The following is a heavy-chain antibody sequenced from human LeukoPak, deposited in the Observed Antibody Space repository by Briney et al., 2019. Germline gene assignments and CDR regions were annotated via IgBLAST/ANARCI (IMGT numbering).Heavy chain of an antibody. V-gene: IGHV1-18*01. CDR1: GYTFISYG. CDR3: ARDFSGWYWFDP. Sequence: GASVKVSCKASGYTFISYGITWVRQAPGQGLEWMGWISAYNGNTHYPQKLQGRVTMTTDTSTSTAYMELRSLRSDDTAVYYCARDFSGWYWFDPWGQGTLVTVSS. CDR2: ISAYNGNT. J-gene: IGHJ5*02. D-gene: IGHD6-19*01.